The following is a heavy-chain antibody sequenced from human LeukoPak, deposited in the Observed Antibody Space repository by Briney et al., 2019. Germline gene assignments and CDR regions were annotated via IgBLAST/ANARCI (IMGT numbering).Heavy chain of an antibody. V-gene: IGHV3-74*01. D-gene: IGHD6-6*01. CDR2: INSDGSST. CDR3: ASSGESGVAARDFNY. CDR1: GFTFSSYW. J-gene: IGHJ4*02. Sequence: GGSLRLSCAASGFTFSSYWMHWVRQAPGKGLVWVSRINSDGSSTSYADSVKGRFTISRDNAKNTLYLQMNSLRAEDTAVYYCASSGESGVAARDFNYWGQGTLVTVSS.